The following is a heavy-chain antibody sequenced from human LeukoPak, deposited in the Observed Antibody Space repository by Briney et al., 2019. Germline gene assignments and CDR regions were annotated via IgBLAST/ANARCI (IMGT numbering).Heavy chain of an antibody. V-gene: IGHV1-2*02. CDR2: VNRNSGDT. CDR3: ARAYATVVTLGGAEYYYYYMDV. J-gene: IGHJ6*03. D-gene: IGHD4-23*01. CDR1: GYSFTVFY. Sequence: GASVKVSCKASGYSFTVFYIHWVRQAPGQGLEWLGYVNRNSGDTKYAQTLHGRVTMTRDTSITTAYMELSRLRSDDTAVYYCARAYATVVTLGGAEYYYYYMDVWGKGTTVTVSS.